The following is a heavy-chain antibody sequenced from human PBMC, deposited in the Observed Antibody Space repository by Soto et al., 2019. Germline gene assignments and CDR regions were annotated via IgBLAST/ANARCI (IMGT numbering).Heavy chain of an antibody. CDR3: AREATTMVRGVLQHHFDY. Sequence: QVQLVESGGGVVQPGRSLRLSCAASGFTFSSYAMHWVRQAPGKGLEWVAVISYDGSNKYYADSVKGRFTISRDNSKNTLYLQMTSLRAEDTAVYYCAREATTMVRGVLQHHFDYWGQGTLVTVSS. D-gene: IGHD3-10*01. CDR2: ISYDGSNK. V-gene: IGHV3-30-3*01. J-gene: IGHJ4*02. CDR1: GFTFSSYA.